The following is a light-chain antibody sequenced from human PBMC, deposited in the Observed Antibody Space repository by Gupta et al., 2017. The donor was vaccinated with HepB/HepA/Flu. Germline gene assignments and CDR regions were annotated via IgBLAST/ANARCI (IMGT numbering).Light chain of an antibody. V-gene: IGKV1-33*01. CDR2: DTS. Sequence: DIQMTQSPFSLSASVGDRVTITCQASQDISKYLNWYQQKSGQAPKLLIYDTSSLETGVPPRFSGSGSGTDFTLTISSLQPEDAATYYCQQYDDLPRTFGQGTQLEIK. J-gene: IGKJ5*01. CDR1: QDISKY. CDR3: QQYDDLPRT.